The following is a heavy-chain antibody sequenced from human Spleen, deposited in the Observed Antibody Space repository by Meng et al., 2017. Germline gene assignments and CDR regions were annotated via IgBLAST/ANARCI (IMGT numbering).Heavy chain of an antibody. V-gene: IGHV3-21*01. J-gene: IGHJ4*02. Sequence: EVALGASGGGLGKPGGSLRTSCAASGFTFSSYAMNWGRQAPGKGLELVSSINSDRIYIYYADSVKGRFTISRDNAKNSLYLQMNSLRAEDTAVYYCARLPAGITSTHYYFDYWGRGTLVTVSS. CDR3: ARLPAGITSTHYYFDY. D-gene: IGHD1/OR15-1a*01. CDR2: INSDRIYI. CDR1: GFTFSSYA.